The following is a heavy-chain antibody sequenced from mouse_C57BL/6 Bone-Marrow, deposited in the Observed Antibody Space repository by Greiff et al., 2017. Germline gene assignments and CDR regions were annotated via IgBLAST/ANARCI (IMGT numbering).Heavy chain of an antibody. J-gene: IGHJ2*01. D-gene: IGHD1-1*01. CDR2: IWWDDDK. CDR3: ARNYGSSADY. V-gene: IGHV8-8*01. CDR1: GFSLSTFGWG. Sequence: QVTLKVSGPGILQPSQTLSLTCSFSGFSLSTFGWGEVSIRPPSGKGLEWLSHIWWDDDKYYNPALKSRLTISKDTSKNQVFLKIANVDTADTATYYCARNYGSSADYWGQGTTLTVSS.